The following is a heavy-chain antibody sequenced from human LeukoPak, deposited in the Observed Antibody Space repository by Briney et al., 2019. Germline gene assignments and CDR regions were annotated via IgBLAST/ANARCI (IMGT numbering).Heavy chain of an antibody. V-gene: IGHV3-9*03. CDR3: ALQGEYSSGWYPLDY. Sequence: PGRSLRLSCAASGFTFDDYAMHWVRPAPGKGLEWVSGISWNSGSIGYADSVKGRFTISRDNAKNSLYLQMNSLRAEDVALYYCALQGEYSSGWYPLDYWGQGTLVTVSS. D-gene: IGHD6-19*01. J-gene: IGHJ4*02. CDR2: ISWNSGSI. CDR1: GFTFDDYA.